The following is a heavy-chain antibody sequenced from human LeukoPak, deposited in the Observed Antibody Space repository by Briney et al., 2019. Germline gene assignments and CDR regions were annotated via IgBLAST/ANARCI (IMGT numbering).Heavy chain of an antibody. D-gene: IGHD1-1*01. V-gene: IGHV3-33*01. CDR3: ARERDSYNDY. CDR1: GFTFSRYG. J-gene: IGHJ4*02. Sequence: GGSLRLSCAASGFTFSRYGMHWVRQAPGKGLEWVAIIWFDGSNQYYADSVKGRFTVSRDNSKNTLYLQMNSLRAEDTAVYYCARERDSYNDYWGQGTLVTVSS. CDR2: IWFDGSNQ.